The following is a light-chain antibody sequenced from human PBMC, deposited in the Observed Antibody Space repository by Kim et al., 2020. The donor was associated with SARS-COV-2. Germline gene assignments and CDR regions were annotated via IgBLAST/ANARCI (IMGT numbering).Light chain of an antibody. Sequence: EIVMTQSPATLSVSPGERATLSCRASQSVSSNLAWYQQKAGQAPRLLIYGASTRATGIPARFSGSGSGTEFTLTISSLQSEDFAVYYCQEYNNWAPWTFGQGTKVDIK. CDR1: QSVSSN. CDR3: QEYNNWAPWT. CDR2: GAS. V-gene: IGKV3-15*01. J-gene: IGKJ1*01.